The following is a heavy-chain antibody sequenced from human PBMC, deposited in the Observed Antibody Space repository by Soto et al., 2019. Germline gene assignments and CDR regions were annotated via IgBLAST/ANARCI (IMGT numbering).Heavy chain of an antibody. J-gene: IGHJ4*02. CDR3: ARVFGYSGYDPTDY. CDR2: ISLRHHST. CDR1: GYTFVDYF. V-gene: IGHV1-46*01. D-gene: IGHD5-12*01. Sequence: ASVKVSCKTSGYTFVDYFIHWVRQAPGQGLEWMGIISLRHHSTSYAQKFQDRLSVTRDPSSTTIYMELSSLRSEDTAVYYCARVFGYSGYDPTDYWGQGTLVTVSS.